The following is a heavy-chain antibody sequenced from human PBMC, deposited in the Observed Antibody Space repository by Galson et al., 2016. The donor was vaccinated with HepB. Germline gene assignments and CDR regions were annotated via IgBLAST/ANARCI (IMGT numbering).Heavy chain of an antibody. Sequence: SLRLSCAASGFAFSNENMNWVRQAPGQGLEWISYISYSSRTIYYAESVKGRFTVSGDNVKNSLFLQMNSVRYDDTAVYYCAREDSIGAFDVWGQGTMVTVSS. J-gene: IGHJ3*01. D-gene: IGHD2-15*01. CDR3: AREDSIGAFDV. CDR1: GFAFSNEN. V-gene: IGHV3-48*02. CDR2: ISYSSRTI.